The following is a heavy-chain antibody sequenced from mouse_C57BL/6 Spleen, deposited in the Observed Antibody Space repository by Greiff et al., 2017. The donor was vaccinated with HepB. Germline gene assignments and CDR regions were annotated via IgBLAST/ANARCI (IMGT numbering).Heavy chain of an antibody. CDR3: AREKYYGSSYDAMDY. Sequence: EVKLVESGGGLVKPGGSLKLSCAASGFTFSDYGMHWVRQAPEKGLEWVAYISSGSSTIYYADTVKGRFTISRDNAKNTLFLQMTSLRSEDTAMYYCAREKYYGSSYDAMDYWGQGTSVTVSS. D-gene: IGHD1-1*01. CDR2: ISSGSSTI. CDR1: GFTFSDYG. J-gene: IGHJ4*01. V-gene: IGHV5-17*01.